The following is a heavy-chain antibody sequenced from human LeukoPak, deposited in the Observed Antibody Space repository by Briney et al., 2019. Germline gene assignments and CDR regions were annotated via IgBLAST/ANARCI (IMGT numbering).Heavy chain of an antibody. CDR2: ISGSAEKT. Sequence: GGSLRLSCAASGFAFSSHAMTWVRQAPGKGLEWVSSISGSAEKTYYADSVKGRFTISRDSSQKILNLQMNNLRVEDTAIYYCARDSTYDFWSGDALDVWGQGTMVTVAS. CDR3: ARDSTYDFWSGDALDV. J-gene: IGHJ3*01. D-gene: IGHD3-3*01. CDR1: GFAFSSHA. V-gene: IGHV3-23*01.